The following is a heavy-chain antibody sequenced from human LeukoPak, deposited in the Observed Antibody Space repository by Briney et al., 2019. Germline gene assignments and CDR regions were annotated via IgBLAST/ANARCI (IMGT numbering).Heavy chain of an antibody. CDR2: IYYSGST. CDR1: GGSISSGDYY. D-gene: IGHD3-16*02. Sequence: PSETLSLTCTVSGGSISSGDYYWSWIRQPPGKGLEWIGYIYYSGSTYYNPSLKSRVTISVDTPKNQFSLKLSSVTAADTAVYYCATDYVWGSYRDDAFDIWGQGTMVTVSS. J-gene: IGHJ3*02. V-gene: IGHV4-30-4*08. CDR3: ATDYVWGSYRDDAFDI.